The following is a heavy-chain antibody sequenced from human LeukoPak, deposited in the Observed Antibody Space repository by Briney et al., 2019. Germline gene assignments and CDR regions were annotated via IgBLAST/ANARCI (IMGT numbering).Heavy chain of an antibody. D-gene: IGHD2-2*01. CDR1: GFTFSSYA. CDR2: ISYDGSNK. J-gene: IGHJ6*02. CDR3: ARVRGDIVVVPAGLYGMDV. V-gene: IGHV3-30-3*01. Sequence: GESLRLSCAASGFTFSSYAMHWVRQAPGKGLEWVAVISYDGSNKYYADSVKGRFTISRDNSKNTLYLQMNSLRAEDTAVYYCARVRGDIVVVPAGLYGMDVWGQGTTVTVSS.